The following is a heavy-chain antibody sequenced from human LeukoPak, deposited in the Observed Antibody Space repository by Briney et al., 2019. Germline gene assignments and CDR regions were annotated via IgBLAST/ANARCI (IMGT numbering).Heavy chain of an antibody. CDR2: IKQDGSEK. J-gene: IGHJ3*02. CDR1: GFTFSSYW. CDR3: AREFNYYDSSGYYFGHDAFDI. D-gene: IGHD3-22*01. Sequence: PGGSLRLSCAASGFTFSSYWMSWVRQAPGKGLEWVANIKQDGSEKYYVDSVKGRFTISRDNAKNSLYLQMNSLRAEDTAVYYCAREFNYYDSSGYYFGHDAFDIWGQGTMVTVSS. V-gene: IGHV3-7*01.